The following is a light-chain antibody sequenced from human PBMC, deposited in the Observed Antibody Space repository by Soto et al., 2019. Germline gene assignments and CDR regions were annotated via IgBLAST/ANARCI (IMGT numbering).Light chain of an antibody. J-gene: IGKJ2*01. CDR3: QQYGSSRT. CDR1: QSVSSSY. V-gene: IGKV3-20*01. CDR2: GAS. Sequence: EIVLTQSPGTLSLSPGERATLSCRASQSVSSSYLAWYQQKPGQAPRLLIYGASSRATGIPDRFSGSGSGTDFNLKISRLEPEDFAVYYCQQYGSSRTFGQGTKLEIK.